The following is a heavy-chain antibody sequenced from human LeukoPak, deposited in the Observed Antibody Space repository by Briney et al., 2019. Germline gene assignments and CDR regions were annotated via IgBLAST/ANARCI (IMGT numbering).Heavy chain of an antibody. CDR3: ATRPAETTWFGVFDY. CDR1: GASLHNHY. J-gene: IGHJ4*02. V-gene: IGHV4-59*11. Sequence: PSETLSLTCIVSGASLHNHYWSWIRQPPGKALEWIGYVSDSETTHYNPYLKRRVSMSVDTSKNEFSLRLSSVTAADTALYCCATRPAETTWFGVFDYWSRGTLVTVSS. CDR2: VSDSETT. D-gene: IGHD3-10*01.